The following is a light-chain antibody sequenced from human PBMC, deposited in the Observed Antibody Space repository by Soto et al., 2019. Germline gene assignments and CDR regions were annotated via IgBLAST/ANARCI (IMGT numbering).Light chain of an antibody. Sequence: DIQMTQSPSSLSASVGDGVTITCRASQTISSYLNWYQQRPGIAPRLLIYAASTLQSGVPSRFSGRGFATNFTLAINSLQPEDFATYYCQPSYSPRFTLGPG. CDR3: QPSYSPRFT. CDR1: QTISSY. CDR2: AAS. V-gene: IGKV1-39*01. J-gene: IGKJ3*01.